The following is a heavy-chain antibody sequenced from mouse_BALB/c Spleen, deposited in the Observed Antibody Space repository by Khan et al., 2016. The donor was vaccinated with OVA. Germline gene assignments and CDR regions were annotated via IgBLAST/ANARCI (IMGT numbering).Heavy chain of an antibody. Sequence: QVQLQQSGAELVRPGVSLKISCKGSGYTFTDYAMHWVKQSHAKSLEWIGVISTYYGVLDYNQKFTGKATMTVDRSSNTAYMELARLTSEDSAIYYCARGGKFAYWGQGTLVTVSA. D-gene: IGHD1-1*02. CDR1: GYTFTDYA. V-gene: IGHV1S137*01. CDR2: ISTYYGVL. CDR3: ARGGKFAY. J-gene: IGHJ3*01.